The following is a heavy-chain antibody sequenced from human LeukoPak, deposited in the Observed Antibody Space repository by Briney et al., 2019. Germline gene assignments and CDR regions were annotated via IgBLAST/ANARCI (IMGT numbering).Heavy chain of an antibody. CDR1: GFSFSNHY. V-gene: IGHV3-7*01. D-gene: IGHD6-19*01. CDR3: TRVIVAVPGYFDYFDF. Sequence: GSLRLSCAASGFSFSNHYMRWIRQAPGKGLEWVANINEDGSSKWHLGSVKGRFTVSRDNARNTLYLQMNSLRVEDTAVYYCTRVIVAVPGYFDYFDFWGQGALVTVSS. J-gene: IGHJ4*02. CDR2: INEDGSSK.